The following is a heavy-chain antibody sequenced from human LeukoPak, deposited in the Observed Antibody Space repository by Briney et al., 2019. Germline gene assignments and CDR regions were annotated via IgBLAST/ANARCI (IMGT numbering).Heavy chain of an antibody. CDR1: GGSISSSSYY. CDR2: IYYSGST. V-gene: IGHV4-39*01. CDR3: ARHPRLSQLDYYYYMDV. D-gene: IGHD6-6*01. Sequence: PSETLSLTCTVSGGSISSSSYYWGWIRQPPGKGLEWIGSIYYSGSTYYNPSLKSRVTISVDTSKNQFSLKLSSVTAADTAVYYCARHPRLSQLDYYYYMDVWGKGTTVTVSS. J-gene: IGHJ6*03.